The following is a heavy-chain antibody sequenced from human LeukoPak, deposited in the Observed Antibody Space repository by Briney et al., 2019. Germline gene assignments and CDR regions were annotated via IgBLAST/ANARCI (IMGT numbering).Heavy chain of an antibody. CDR2: FSGSGGST. CDR1: GFTFSSYA. V-gene: IGHV3-23*01. D-gene: IGHD3-16*01. Sequence: GGSLRLSCAASGFTFSSYAMSWVRQAPGKGLEWVSAFSGSGGSTYYADSVKGRFTISRDNSSDTLYLQTNSLGAEDTAVYYCAKGYYDYVWGSYYFDYWGQGTLVTVSS. J-gene: IGHJ4*02. CDR3: AKGYYDYVWGSYYFDY.